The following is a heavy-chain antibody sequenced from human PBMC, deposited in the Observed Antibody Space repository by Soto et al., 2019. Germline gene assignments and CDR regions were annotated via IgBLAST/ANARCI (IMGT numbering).Heavy chain of an antibody. V-gene: IGHV3-9*01. CDR2: ISWNSGSI. CDR1: GFTFDDYA. CDR3: AKDVTYGSGSYHFDY. Sequence: SLRLPCAASGFTFDDYAMHWVRQAPGKGLEWVSGISWNSGSIGYADSVKGRFTISRGNAKNSLYLQMNSLRAEDTALYYCAKDVTYGSGSYHFDYWGQGTLVTVSS. J-gene: IGHJ4*02. D-gene: IGHD3-10*01.